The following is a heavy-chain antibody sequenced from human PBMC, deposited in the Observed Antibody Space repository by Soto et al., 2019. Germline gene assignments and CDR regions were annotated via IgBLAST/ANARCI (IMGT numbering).Heavy chain of an antibody. CDR1: GGTFSSYA. Sequence: GASVKVSCKAFGGTFSSYAISWVRQAPGQGLEWMGGIIPIFGTANYAQKFQGRVTITADESTSTAYMELSSLRSEDTAVYYCARVLERNYYYYGMDVWGQGTTVTVSS. J-gene: IGHJ6*02. D-gene: IGHD3-3*01. CDR3: ARVLERNYYYYGMDV. V-gene: IGHV1-69*13. CDR2: IIPIFGTA.